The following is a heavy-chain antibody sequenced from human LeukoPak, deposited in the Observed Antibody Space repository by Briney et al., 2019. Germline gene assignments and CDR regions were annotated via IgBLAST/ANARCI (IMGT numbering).Heavy chain of an antibody. CDR1: GGSFSGYY. V-gene: IGHV4-34*01. D-gene: IGHD2-15*01. Sequence: SETLSLTCAVYGGSFSGYYWSWIRQPPGKGLEWIGEINHSGSTNCNPSLKSRVTISVDTSKNKFSLKLSSVTAADTAVYYCARNSCPSGSCYDNRGYFDYWGQGTLVTVSS. J-gene: IGHJ4*02. CDR2: INHSGST. CDR3: ARNSCPSGSCYDNRGYFDY.